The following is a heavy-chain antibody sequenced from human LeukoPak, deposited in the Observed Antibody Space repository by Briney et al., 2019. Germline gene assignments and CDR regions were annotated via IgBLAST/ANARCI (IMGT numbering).Heavy chain of an antibody. CDR1: GFTVSSNY. CDR3: AKQFYYDSSGYIDY. V-gene: IGHV3-23*01. CDR2: ISGSGGST. D-gene: IGHD3-22*01. Sequence: GGSLRLSCAASGFTVSSNYMSWVRQAPGKGLEWVSAISGSGGSTYYADSVKGRFTISRDNSKNTLYLQMNSLRAEDTAVYYCAKQFYYDSSGYIDYWGQGTLVTVSS. J-gene: IGHJ4*02.